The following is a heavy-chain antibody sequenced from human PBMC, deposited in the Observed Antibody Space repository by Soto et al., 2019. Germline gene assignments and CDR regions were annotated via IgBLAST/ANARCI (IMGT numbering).Heavy chain of an antibody. CDR3: ARFGLLRRGHYYSGMDV. CDR1: GFTFSSYW. Sequence: PGGSLRLSCAASGFTFSSYWMSWVRQSPGKGLEWVANIKQDGSEKYYVDSVKGRFTISRDNAKNSLYLQMNSLRAEDTAVYYCARFGLLRRGHYYSGMDVWGQGTTVTVSS. CDR2: IKQDGSEK. V-gene: IGHV3-7*03. D-gene: IGHD2-15*01. J-gene: IGHJ6*02.